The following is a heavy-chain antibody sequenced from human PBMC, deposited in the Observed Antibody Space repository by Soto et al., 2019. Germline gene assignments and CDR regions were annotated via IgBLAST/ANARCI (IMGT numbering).Heavy chain of an antibody. Sequence: QVQLQESGPGLVKPSQTLSLTCTVSGASISSGDYYWNWIRQHPGKVLEWIGYVCYSGSNYYNPFLKSRITILVDTSKHQFDLRLRSVTAADTAVYYCARGRGFLEWSGPCDYWGQGTLVTVSS. CDR2: VCYSGSN. CDR3: ARGRGFLEWSGPCDY. CDR1: GASISSGDYY. D-gene: IGHD3-3*01. J-gene: IGHJ4*02. V-gene: IGHV4-31*03.